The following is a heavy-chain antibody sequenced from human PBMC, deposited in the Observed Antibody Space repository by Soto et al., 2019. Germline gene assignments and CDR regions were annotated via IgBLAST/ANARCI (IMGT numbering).Heavy chain of an antibody. CDR3: ARDRGYSSYDY. J-gene: IGHJ4*02. D-gene: IGHD5-18*01. CDR1: GFTFSSSW. CDR2: IKEDGSEK. V-gene: IGHV3-7*01. Sequence: EVQLVESGGGLVQPGGSLRLSCVASGFTFSSSWMNWVRQAPGKGLEWVAGIKEDGSEKYYVDIVKGRFTISRDNVENSLYLQMNSLRGEDSAVYFCARDRGYSSYDYWGLGTLVTVSS.